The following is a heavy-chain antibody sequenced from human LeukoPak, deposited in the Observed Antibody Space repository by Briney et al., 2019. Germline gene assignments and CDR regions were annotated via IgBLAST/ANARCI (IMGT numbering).Heavy chain of an antibody. CDR2: LYTDGST. CDR3: ARDQVSSSSTIAY. D-gene: IGHD6-6*01. J-gene: IGHJ4*02. Sequence: WGSLILSCAASGFTVSSNYMNWVRQAPGKGLEWGAILYTDGSTDYADSVNARFTISRDNSKNTVYLQMRSMSGEETAVYYCARDQVSSSSTIAYWGQGTLVTVSS. CDR1: GFTVSSNY. V-gene: IGHV3-53*01.